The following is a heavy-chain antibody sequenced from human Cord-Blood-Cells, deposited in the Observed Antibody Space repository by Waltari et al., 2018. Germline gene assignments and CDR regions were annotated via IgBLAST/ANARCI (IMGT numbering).Heavy chain of an antibody. CDR1: GFTFSNAW. D-gene: IGHD7-27*01. Sequence: EVQLVESGGGLVKPGGSLRLSCAASGFTFSNAWMRWVRQAPGKGLEWVGRIKSKTDGGTTDYAAPVKGRFTISRDDSKNTLYLQMNSLKTEDTAVYYCTTDKLGPSYYFDYWGQGTLVTVSS. V-gene: IGHV3-15*01. CDR3: TTDKLGPSYYFDY. J-gene: IGHJ4*02. CDR2: IKSKTDGGTT.